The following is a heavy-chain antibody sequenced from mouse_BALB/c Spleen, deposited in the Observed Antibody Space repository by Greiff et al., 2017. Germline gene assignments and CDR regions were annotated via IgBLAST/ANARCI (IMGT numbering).Heavy chain of an antibody. Sequence: QVQLKQSGAELVKPGASVKMSCKAFGYTFTTYPIEWMKQNHGKSLEWIGNFHPYNDDTKYNEKFKGKAKLTVEKSSSTVYLELSRLSSDDSAVYYCARHGNYGDYAMDYWGQGTSVTVSS. CDR1: GYTFTTYP. D-gene: IGHD2-1*01. V-gene: IGHV1-47*01. CDR2: FHPYNDDT. J-gene: IGHJ4*01. CDR3: ARHGNYGDYAMDY.